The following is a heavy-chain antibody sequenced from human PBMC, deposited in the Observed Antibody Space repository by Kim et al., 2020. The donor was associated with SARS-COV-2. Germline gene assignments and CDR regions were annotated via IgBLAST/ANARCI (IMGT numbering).Heavy chain of an antibody. V-gene: IGHV3-53*01. CDR3: SGGLGLCTTGVCYHTPWYDYYYLNV. CDR1: GFTVSSNY. J-gene: IGHJ6*03. D-gene: IGHD2-8*01. CDR2: IYSGGST. Sequence: GGSLRLSCAASGFTVSSNYMSWVRQAPGKGLEWVSVIYSGGSTYYADSVKGRFTISRHNSKNTLYLQMNSLRAEDTAAYYCSGGLGLCTTGVCYHTPWYDYYYLNVWRKGTTVTVSS.